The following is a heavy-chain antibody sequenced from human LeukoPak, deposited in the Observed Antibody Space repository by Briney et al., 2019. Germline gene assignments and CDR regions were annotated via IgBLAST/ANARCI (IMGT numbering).Heavy chain of an antibody. CDR2: IFYSGST. J-gene: IGHJ4*02. Sequence: PSETLSLTCTVSGDSIGNSNYYWAWVRQPPGKGLEWLGSIFYSGSTYYNPSLKSRVTISVVTSKNQFSLNLHSVTAADTATYYCARRGITYSSSFFAHWGQGTLVTVSS. CDR1: GDSIGNSNYY. V-gene: IGHV4-39*01. CDR3: ARRGITYSSSFFAH. D-gene: IGHD6-13*01.